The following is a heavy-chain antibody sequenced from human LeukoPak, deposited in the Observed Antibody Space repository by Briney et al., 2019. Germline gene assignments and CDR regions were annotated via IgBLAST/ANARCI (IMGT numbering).Heavy chain of an antibody. CDR3: ARGGRGYNKGGLDY. V-gene: IGHV5-51*01. J-gene: IGHJ4*02. D-gene: IGHD5-24*01. CDR2: IYPGESDT. Sequence: GEALKISFKGSGCYFTSYWIAWVRPMPGKGVGWMGIIYPGESDTRYSPSFQGQVTISADKSINTAYLQWSSLKASDTAMYYCARGGRGYNKGGLDYWGQGTLVTVSS. CDR1: GCYFTSYW.